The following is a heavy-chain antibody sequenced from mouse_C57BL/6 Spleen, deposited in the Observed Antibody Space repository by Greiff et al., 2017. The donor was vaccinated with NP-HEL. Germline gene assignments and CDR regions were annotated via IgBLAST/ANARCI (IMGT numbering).Heavy chain of an antibody. CDR1: GFTFSDYG. CDR3: ARSSYAWFAY. V-gene: IGHV5-17*01. CDR2: ISSGSSTI. Sequence: EVKLMESGGGLVKPGGSLKLSCAASGFTFSDYGMHWVRQAPEKGLEWVAYISSGSSTIYYADPVKGRFTISRAHAKNTLFLQMTSLRSEDTSMFYCARSSYAWFAYWGQGTLVTVSA. J-gene: IGHJ3*01. D-gene: IGHD1-1*01.